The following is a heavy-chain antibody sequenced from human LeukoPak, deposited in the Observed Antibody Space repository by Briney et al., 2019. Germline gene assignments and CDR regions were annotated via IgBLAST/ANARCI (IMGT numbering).Heavy chain of an antibody. Sequence: SETLSLLRSVSGDPLRHGYYWGFTRQPPGTGLEWIASLYLSGKTYCNPFLRRRLTLPGDTSNNQFPLELPPVIAADPALLLFTSDYSSDSEGFDFWGHGTMVTVSS. CDR1: GDPLRHGYY. J-gene: IGHJ3*01. V-gene: IGHV4-38-2*02. CDR2: LYLSGKT. CDR3: TSDYSSDSEGFDF. D-gene: IGHD2-21*01.